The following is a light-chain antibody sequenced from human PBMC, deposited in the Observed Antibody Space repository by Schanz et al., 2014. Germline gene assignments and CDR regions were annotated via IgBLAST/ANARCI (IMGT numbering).Light chain of an antibody. V-gene: IGLV1-44*01. Sequence: QSVLTQPPSASGTPGQRVTISCSGSSSNIGSETVHWYQQLPGTAPKLLMYNNNQRPSGVPDRFSGSKSGTSASLAISGLQSEDEADYYCAAWDDSLNGPVFGGGTKLTVL. CDR1: SSNIGSET. CDR2: NNN. CDR3: AAWDDSLNGPV. J-gene: IGLJ3*02.